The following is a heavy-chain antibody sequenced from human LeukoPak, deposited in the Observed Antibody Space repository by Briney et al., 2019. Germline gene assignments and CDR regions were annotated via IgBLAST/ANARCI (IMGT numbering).Heavy chain of an antibody. CDR2: IYTSGST. CDR1: GGSISSYY. D-gene: IGHD1-26*01. CDR3: ATSGSSSEFDY. V-gene: IGHV4-4*07. J-gene: IGHJ4*02. Sequence: PSETLSLTCTVSGGSISSYYWSWTRQPAGKGLEWIGRIYTSGSTNYNPSLKSRITMSVDTSKNQFSLKVNSVTAADTAVYYCATSGSSSEFDYWGQGTLVTASS.